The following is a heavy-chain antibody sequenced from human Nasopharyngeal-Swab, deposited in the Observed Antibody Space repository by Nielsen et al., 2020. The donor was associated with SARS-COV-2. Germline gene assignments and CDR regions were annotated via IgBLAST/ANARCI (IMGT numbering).Heavy chain of an antibody. Sequence: GESLKISCAASGFTFGSYGMHWVRQAPGKGLEWVAVISYDGSNKYYADSVKGRFTISRDNSKNTLYLQMNSLRAEDTAVYYCAKDIEVWVVTPWYMDVWGKGTTVTVSS. D-gene: IGHD4-23*01. CDR2: ISYDGSNK. J-gene: IGHJ6*03. V-gene: IGHV3-30*18. CDR3: AKDIEVWVVTPWYMDV. CDR1: GFTFGSYG.